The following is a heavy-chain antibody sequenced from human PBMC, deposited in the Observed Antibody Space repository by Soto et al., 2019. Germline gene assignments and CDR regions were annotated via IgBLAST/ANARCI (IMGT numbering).Heavy chain of an antibody. CDR2: ISAYNGNT. V-gene: IGHV1-18*01. CDR3: ARGGTPLDY. Sequence: ASVKVSCKASGYTFTNFGISWVRQAPGQGLEWMGWISAYNGNTNSAQKFQDRVTMTTDTSTSTAYMELRSLRSDDTAIYHCARGGTPLDYWGQGTLVTVSS. CDR1: GYTFTNFG. D-gene: IGHD3-16*01. J-gene: IGHJ4*02.